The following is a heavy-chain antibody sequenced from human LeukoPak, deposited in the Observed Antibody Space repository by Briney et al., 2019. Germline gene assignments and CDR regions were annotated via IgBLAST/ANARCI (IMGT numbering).Heavy chain of an antibody. J-gene: IGHJ5*02. Sequence: SETLSLTCTVSGGSISSYYWSWIRQPPGKGLGWIGYIYYSGSTNYNPSLKSRVTISVDTSKNQFSLKLSSVTAADTAVYYCARGGNYGSGSYYYGDWFDPWGQGTLVTVSS. CDR1: GGSISSYY. V-gene: IGHV4-59*01. D-gene: IGHD3-10*01. CDR2: IYYSGST. CDR3: ARGGNYGSGSYYYGDWFDP.